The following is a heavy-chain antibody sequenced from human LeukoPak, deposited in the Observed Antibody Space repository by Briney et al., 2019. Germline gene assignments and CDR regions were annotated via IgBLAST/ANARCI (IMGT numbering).Heavy chain of an antibody. CDR2: IYPGDSDT. V-gene: IGHV5-51*01. CDR1: AYNFTTYW. CDR3: ARGPQSWNYGMWYFDY. Sequence: GESLKISCKGSAYNFTTYWIGWVRQMPGKGLEWMGIIYPGDSDTRYSPSFQGQVTISADKSISTAYLQWSSLKASDTAMYYCARGPQSWNYGMWYFDYWGQGTLVTVSS. D-gene: IGHD1-7*01. J-gene: IGHJ4*02.